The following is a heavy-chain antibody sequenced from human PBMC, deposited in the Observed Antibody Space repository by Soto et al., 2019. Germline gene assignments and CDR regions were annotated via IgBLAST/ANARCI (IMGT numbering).Heavy chain of an antibody. Sequence: GGSLRLSCAASGFTFSGSAMHWVRQASGKGREWVGRIRSKANSYATAYAASVKGRFTISRDDSKNTAYLQMNSLKTEDTAVYYCAAGGYCSGGSCFNWFDPWGQGTLVTVSS. CDR3: AAGGYCSGGSCFNWFDP. J-gene: IGHJ5*02. CDR2: IRSKANSYAT. D-gene: IGHD2-15*01. CDR1: GFTFSGSA. V-gene: IGHV3-73*01.